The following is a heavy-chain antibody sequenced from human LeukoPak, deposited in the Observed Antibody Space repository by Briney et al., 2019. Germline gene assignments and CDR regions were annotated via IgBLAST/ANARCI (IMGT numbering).Heavy chain of an antibody. D-gene: IGHD3-22*01. CDR3: ARDPPDDSSGYYSLDN. Sequence: GRSLRLSCAASGFTFSTYGMHRVRQAPGKGLEWVAVMWSERGNKYYADSVKGRFTISRDNSKNTLYLQMNSLRAEDTAVYYCARDPPDDSSGYYSLDNWGQGALVTVSS. J-gene: IGHJ4*02. CDR2: MWSERGNK. V-gene: IGHV3-33*01. CDR1: GFTFSTYG.